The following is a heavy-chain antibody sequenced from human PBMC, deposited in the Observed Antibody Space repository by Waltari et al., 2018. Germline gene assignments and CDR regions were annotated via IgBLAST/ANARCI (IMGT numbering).Heavy chain of an antibody. D-gene: IGHD6-13*01. V-gene: IGHV3-48*03. CDR1: GFTFSSYE. Sequence: EVQLVESGGGLVQPGGSLRLSCAASGFTFSSYEMNWVRQAPGKGLEWVSYISSSGSTIYYADSVKGRFTISRDNAKNSLYLQMNSLRAEDTAVYYCARSVIAAAGDGRDSYYYMDVWGKGTTVTVSS. CDR3: ARSVIAAAGDGRDSYYYMDV. CDR2: ISSSGSTI. J-gene: IGHJ6*03.